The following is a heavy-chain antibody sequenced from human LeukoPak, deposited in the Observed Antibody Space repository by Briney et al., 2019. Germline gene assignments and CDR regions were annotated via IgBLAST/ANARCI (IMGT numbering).Heavy chain of an antibody. CDR1: GFTFSSYW. CDR2: IKQDGSEK. J-gene: IGHJ4*02. D-gene: IGHD3-3*01. CDR3: ATDATYDFWSGFDY. Sequence: PGGSLRLSCAASGFTFSSYWMSWVRQAPGKGLEWVANIKQDGSEKYYVDSVKGRFTISRDNAKNSLYLQMNSLRAEDTAVYYCATDATYDFWSGFDYWGQGTLVTVSS. V-gene: IGHV3-7*04.